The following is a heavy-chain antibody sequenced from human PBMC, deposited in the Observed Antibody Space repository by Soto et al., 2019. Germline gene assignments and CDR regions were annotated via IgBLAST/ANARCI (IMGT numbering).Heavy chain of an antibody. D-gene: IGHD1-1*01. CDR1: GGSFRSDAYY. CDR2: VYYSGRT. Sequence: PSETLSLTCTVSGGSFRSDAYYWSWIRQPPGKGLEWIGCVYYSGRTYYNPSLESRITISMDTFKDQFSLKLSSVNAADTAVYYCARDRANSPDYFDYWGKGALFTVSS. J-gene: IGHJ4*02. V-gene: IGHV4-30-4*01. CDR3: ARDRANSPDYFDY.